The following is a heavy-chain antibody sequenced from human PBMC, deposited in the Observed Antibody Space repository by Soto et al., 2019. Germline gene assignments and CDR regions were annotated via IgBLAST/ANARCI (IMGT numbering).Heavy chain of an antibody. CDR3: AKDQDDILTFFESHSSYSYIYA. Sequence: PGGSLRLSCAASGFTFDDYAMHWVRQAPGKGLEWVSGISWNSGSIGYADSVKGRFTISRDNAKNSLYLQMNSLRAEDTALYYCAKDQDDILTFFESHSSYSYIYAWGQRTALPVSS. V-gene: IGHV3-9*01. CDR2: ISWNSGSI. D-gene: IGHD3-9*01. J-gene: IGHJ6*03. CDR1: GFTFDDYA.